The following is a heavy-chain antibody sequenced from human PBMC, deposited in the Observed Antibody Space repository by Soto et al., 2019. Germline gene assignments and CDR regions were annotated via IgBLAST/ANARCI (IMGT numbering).Heavy chain of an antibody. CDR2: INSDGSST. J-gene: IGHJ5*02. CDR3: ARGSFGPYNWFDP. D-gene: IGHD3-10*01. Sequence: GGSLRLSCAASGFTFSSYWMHWVRQAPGKGLVWVSRINSDGSSTSCADSVKGRFTISRDNAKNTLYLQMNSLRAEDTAVYYCARGSFGPYNWFDPWVQGTLVTVSS. V-gene: IGHV3-74*01. CDR1: GFTFSSYW.